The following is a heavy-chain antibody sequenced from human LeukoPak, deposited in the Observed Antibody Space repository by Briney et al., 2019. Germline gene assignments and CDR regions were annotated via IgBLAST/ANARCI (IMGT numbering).Heavy chain of an antibody. D-gene: IGHD1-1*01. CDR2: IGSSSTYT. J-gene: IGHJ4*02. CDR3: AREAAGFDY. CDR1: GFTFSDYY. V-gene: IGHV3-11*05. Sequence: PGESLRLSCAASGFTFSDYYMSWIRQAPGKGLEWVSYIGSSSTYTNYADSVKGRFTISRDNAKNSLYLQMNNLRAEDTAVYYCAREAAGFDYWAQGTLVTVSS.